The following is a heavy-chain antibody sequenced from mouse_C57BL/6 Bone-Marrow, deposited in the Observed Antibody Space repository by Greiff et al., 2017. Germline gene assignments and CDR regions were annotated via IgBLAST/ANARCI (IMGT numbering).Heavy chain of an antibody. CDR2: INPSSGYT. J-gene: IGHJ1*03. CDR1: GYTFTSYT. Sequence: QVQLQQSGAELARPGASVKMSCKASGYTFTSYTMHWVKQRPGQGLEWIGYINPSSGYTKYNQKFKDKDTLTADKSSSTAYMQLSSLTSEDSAGYYCACYDGYYVWYFDVWGTGTKVTVSS. D-gene: IGHD2-3*01. V-gene: IGHV1-4*01. CDR3: ACYDGYYVWYFDV.